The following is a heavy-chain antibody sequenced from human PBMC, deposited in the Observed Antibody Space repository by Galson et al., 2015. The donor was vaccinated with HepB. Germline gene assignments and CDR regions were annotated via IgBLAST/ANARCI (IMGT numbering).Heavy chain of an antibody. CDR3: ARGLEGESSVGLDY. CDR1: GFTFSSHW. D-gene: IGHD3-16*01. Sequence: SLRLSCAASGFTFSSHWMYWVRQAPGKGLVWVSRINSDGSRTNYADSVKGRFTISRDNAKNTLSLQMTSQRAEDTAVYYCARGLEGESSVGLDYWGQGALVTVSS. J-gene: IGHJ4*02. V-gene: IGHV3-74*01. CDR2: INSDGSRT.